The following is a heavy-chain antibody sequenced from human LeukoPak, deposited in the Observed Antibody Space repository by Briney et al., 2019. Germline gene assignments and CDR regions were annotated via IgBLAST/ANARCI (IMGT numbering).Heavy chain of an antibody. J-gene: IGHJ4*02. D-gene: IGHD1/OR15-1a*01. CDR3: ASRRLTGTAGHFDY. Sequence: SETLSLTCAVYGGSFSGYYWSWIRQPPGKGLEWIGEINHSGSTNYNPSLKSRVTISVDTSKNQFSLKLSSVTAADTAVYYCASRRLTGTAGHFDYWGQGTLVTVSS. CDR1: GGSFSGYY. V-gene: IGHV4-34*01. CDR2: INHSGST.